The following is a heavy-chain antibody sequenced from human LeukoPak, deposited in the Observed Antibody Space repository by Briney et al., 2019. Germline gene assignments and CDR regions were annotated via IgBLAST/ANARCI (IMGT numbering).Heavy chain of an antibody. CDR2: IDPKSGGT. CDR1: GYTFTGYY. CDR3: ARGCSGGNHDSWNWFDP. D-gene: IGHD2-15*01. J-gene: IGHJ5*02. Sequence: ASVKVSCKASGYTFTGYYKHWVRQAPGQGLEWMGWIDPKSGGTNYAQKFQGRVTLTRDTSITTTYMELSRLRSDDTAVYYCARGCSGGNHDSWNWFDPWGQGTLVTVSS. V-gene: IGHV1-2*02.